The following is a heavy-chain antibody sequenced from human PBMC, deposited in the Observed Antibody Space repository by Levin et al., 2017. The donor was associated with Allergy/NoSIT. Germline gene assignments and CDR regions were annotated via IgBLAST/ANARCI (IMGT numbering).Heavy chain of an antibody. CDR2: IGGTGGST. CDR1: GFTFSSYA. V-gene: IGHV3-23*01. D-gene: IGHD3-16*02. J-gene: IGHJ2*01. CDR3: AKDSARSSSPYWYFDL. Sequence: PGGSLRLSCAASGFTFSSYAMTWVRQAPGKGLEWVSAIGGTGGSTYYADSVRGRFTISRDNSKNTLYLQMNSLGAEDTAVYYCAKDSARSSSPYWYFDLWGRGTPVTVSS.